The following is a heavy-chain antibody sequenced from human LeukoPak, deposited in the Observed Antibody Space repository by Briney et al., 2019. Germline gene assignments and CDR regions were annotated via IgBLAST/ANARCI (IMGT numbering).Heavy chain of an antibody. J-gene: IGHJ3*02. D-gene: IGHD3-22*01. CDR2: IYYSGST. CDR3: ARYYYDSSGSYYFTSTKDDAFDI. Sequence: SETLSLTCAVYGGSFSGYYWSWIRQPPGKGLEWIGYIYYSGSTYYNPSLKSRVTISVDTSKNQFSLKLSSVTAADTAVYYCARYYYDSSGSYYFTSTKDDAFDIWGQGTMVTVSS. V-gene: IGHV4-30-4*01. CDR1: GGSFSGYY.